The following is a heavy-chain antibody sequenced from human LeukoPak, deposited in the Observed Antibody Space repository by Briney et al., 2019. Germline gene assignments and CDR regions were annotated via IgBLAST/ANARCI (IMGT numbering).Heavy chain of an antibody. D-gene: IGHD3-16*01. CDR1: GFTFNSYA. CDR3: ARGGTTGNWFDP. J-gene: IGHJ5*02. CDR2: IWHDGSDH. Sequence: GGSLRLSCVASGFTFNSYAMHWVRQSPGKGLEWVATIWHDGSDHRYVDSVRGRFTISRDNSEDTVYLQMNDLRVEDTAIYYCARGGTTGNWFDPWGQGILVTVSS. V-gene: IGHV3-33*01.